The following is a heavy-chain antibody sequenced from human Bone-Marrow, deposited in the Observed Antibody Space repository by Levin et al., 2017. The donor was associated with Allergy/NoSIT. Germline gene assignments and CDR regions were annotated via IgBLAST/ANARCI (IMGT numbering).Heavy chain of an antibody. Sequence: PGESLKISCQGSGYSFTDYWVTWVRQMPGKGLEWVGIIYPGDSDITYSPAFQGRVTISADKSTSTAYLQWRSLKASDTAMYYCARNNIFRGSSDGFNVWGQGTKVIVSS. V-gene: IGHV5-51*01. CDR1: GYSFTDYW. D-gene: IGHD3-9*01. J-gene: IGHJ3*01. CDR2: IYPGDSDI. CDR3: ARNNIFRGSSDGFNV.